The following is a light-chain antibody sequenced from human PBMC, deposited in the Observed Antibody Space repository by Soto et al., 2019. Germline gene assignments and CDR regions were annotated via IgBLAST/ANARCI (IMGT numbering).Light chain of an antibody. V-gene: IGKV1-39*01. J-gene: IGKJ1*01. CDR3: QESYSTS. CDR2: VAS. Sequence: DIQMTQSPSSLSASLGASLTITCRASQYISTYLNLYQQKPGKAPKLLIYVASNLQSGVPSRFSGSGSGTDFTLTISSLQSEDIATYYCQESYSTSFGQGTKVEIK. CDR1: QYISTY.